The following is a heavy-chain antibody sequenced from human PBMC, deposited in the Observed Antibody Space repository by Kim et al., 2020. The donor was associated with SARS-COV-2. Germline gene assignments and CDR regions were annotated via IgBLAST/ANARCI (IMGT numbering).Heavy chain of an antibody. V-gene: IGHV3-48*02. D-gene: IGHD3-10*01. Sequence: GGSLRLSCAASGFTFSRYTMNWVRQAPGKGLEWISDISNSGSDIAYADSVKGRFTISRDNAKNSLFLQMHSLRDEDSAVYYCARERITMLRGATYYFGMDVWGQGTTVTVS. CDR3: ARERITMLRGATYYFGMDV. CDR1: GFTFSRYT. CDR2: ISNSGSDI. J-gene: IGHJ6*02.